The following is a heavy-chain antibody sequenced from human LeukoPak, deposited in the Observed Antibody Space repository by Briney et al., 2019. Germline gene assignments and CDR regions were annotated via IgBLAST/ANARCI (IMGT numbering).Heavy chain of an antibody. Sequence: GGSLRLSCAASGFRFDDYAMHWVRQAPGEGLEWVSGISWNSGIIGYADSVKGRFTISRDNAKNSLYLQMNSLRAEDTALYYCAKTRGYSFGYFDYWGQGALVTVSS. CDR1: GFRFDDYA. J-gene: IGHJ4*02. D-gene: IGHD5-18*01. CDR2: ISWNSGII. CDR3: AKTRGYSFGYFDY. V-gene: IGHV3-9*01.